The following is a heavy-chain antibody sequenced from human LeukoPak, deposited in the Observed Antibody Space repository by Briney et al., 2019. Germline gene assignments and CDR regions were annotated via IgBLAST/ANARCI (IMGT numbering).Heavy chain of an antibody. D-gene: IGHD3-3*01. CDR2: INHSGST. V-gene: IGHV4-34*01. CDR3: ARGLTILDY. CDR1: GGSFSGYY. J-gene: IGHJ4*02. Sequence: PSEALSLTCAVYGGSFSGYYWSWIRQPPGKGPEWIGEINHSGSTNYNPSLKSRVTISVDTSKNQFSLKLSSVTAADTAVYYCARGLTILDYWGQGTLVTVSS.